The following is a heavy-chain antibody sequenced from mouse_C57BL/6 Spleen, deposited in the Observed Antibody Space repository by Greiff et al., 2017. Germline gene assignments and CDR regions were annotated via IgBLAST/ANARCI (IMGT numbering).Heavy chain of an antibody. CDR2: IYPGSGNT. D-gene: IGHD1-1*01. CDR1: GYTFTDYY. CDR3: ARPLNGSSGFAY. J-gene: IGHJ3*01. V-gene: IGHV1-76*01. Sequence: QVQLKESGAELVRPGASVKLSCKASGYTFTDYYINWVKQRPGQGLEWIARIYPGSGNTYYNEKFKGKATLTAEKSSSTAYMQLSSLTSEDSAVYFCARPLNGSSGFAYWGQGTLVTVSA.